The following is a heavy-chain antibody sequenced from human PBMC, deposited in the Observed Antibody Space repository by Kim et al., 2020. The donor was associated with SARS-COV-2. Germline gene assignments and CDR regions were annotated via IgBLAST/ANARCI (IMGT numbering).Heavy chain of an antibody. J-gene: IGHJ4*02. Sequence: SETLSLTCTVSGGSVSSGSYYWSWIRQPPGKGLEWIGYIYYSGSTNYNPSLKSRVTISVDTSKNQFSLKLSSVTAADTAVYYCARDEEGLGIDYWGQGTLVTVSS. V-gene: IGHV4-61*01. CDR3: ARDEEGLGIDY. CDR2: IYYSGST. D-gene: IGHD3-9*01. CDR1: GGSVSSGSYY.